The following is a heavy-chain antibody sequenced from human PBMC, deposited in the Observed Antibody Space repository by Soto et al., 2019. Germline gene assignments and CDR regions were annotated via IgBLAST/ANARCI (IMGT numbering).Heavy chain of an antibody. V-gene: IGHV1-3*01. CDR3: AKNKFQAANWFAA. CDR2: INAGNGST. CDR1: GYTFTTYS. J-gene: IGHJ5*02. Sequence: GASVKVSCKASGYTFTTYSLHRLRQAPGQRLEWMGWINAGNGSTEYSQKFQDRVTFTRDTSANTAFMELNSLSPEDTAVYFCAKNKFQAANWFAAWGQGTLVTVSS.